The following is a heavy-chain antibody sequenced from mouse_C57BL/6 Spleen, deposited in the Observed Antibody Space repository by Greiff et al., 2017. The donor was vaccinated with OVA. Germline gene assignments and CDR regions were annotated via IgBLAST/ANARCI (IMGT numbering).Heavy chain of an antibody. V-gene: IGHV1-19*01. CDR2: INPYNGGT. CDR3: ARRAHYYAMDY. CDR1: GYTFTDYY. Sequence: VQLKQSGPVLVKPGASVKMSCKASGYTFTDYYMNWVKQSHGKSLEWIGVINPYNGGTSYNQKFQGKATLTVDKSSSTADMERNSLTSEDAAVYYCARRAHYYAMDYWGQGTSVTVSS. D-gene: IGHD3-1*01. J-gene: IGHJ4*01.